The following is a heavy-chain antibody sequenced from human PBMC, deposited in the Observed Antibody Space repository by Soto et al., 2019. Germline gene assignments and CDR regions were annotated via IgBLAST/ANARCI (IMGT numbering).Heavy chain of an antibody. V-gene: IGHV1-69*01. D-gene: IGHD2-15*01. J-gene: IGHJ6*02. CDR1: GGTFSSYA. Sequence: QVQLVQSGAEVKKPGSSVKVSCKASGGTFSSYAISWVRQAPGQGLEWMGGIIPIFGTANYAQKFQGRVTITADESTSTAYMELSSLRSEDTAVYYCASGIVVVVAATPTKAYYYGMDVWGQGTTVTVSS. CDR3: ASGIVVVVAATPTKAYYYGMDV. CDR2: IIPIFGTA.